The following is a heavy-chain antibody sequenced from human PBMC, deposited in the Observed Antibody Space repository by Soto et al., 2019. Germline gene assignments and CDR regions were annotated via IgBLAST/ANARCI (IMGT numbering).Heavy chain of an antibody. J-gene: IGHJ6*03. CDR1: GYTFTSYG. V-gene: IGHV1-18*01. D-gene: IGHD2-2*01. CDR3: AGEGFDNEVLPAALSHYYYYMDV. CDR2: ISAYNGNT. Sequence: ASVKVSCKASGYTFTSYGISWVRQAPGQGLEWMGWISAYNGNTNYAQKLQGRVTMTTDTSTSTAYMELRSLRSDDTAVYYCAGEGFDNEVLPAALSHYYYYMDVCGKGTTVTVS.